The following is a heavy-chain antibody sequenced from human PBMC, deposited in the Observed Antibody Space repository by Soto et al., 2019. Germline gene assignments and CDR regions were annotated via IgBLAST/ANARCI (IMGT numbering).Heavy chain of an antibody. V-gene: IGHV3-74*01. CDR2: ISGDGGTT. CDR1: GFTFSSSW. D-gene: IGHD1-26*01. Sequence: GSLRLSCAASGFTFSSSWMYWFRQAPGKGLVWVSGISGDGGTTTHADSVTGRFTISRDNAKNTLYLQMNSLRVEDTAAYYCARAGLLASGDYWGQGTLVTVYS. J-gene: IGHJ4*02. CDR3: ARAGLLASGDY.